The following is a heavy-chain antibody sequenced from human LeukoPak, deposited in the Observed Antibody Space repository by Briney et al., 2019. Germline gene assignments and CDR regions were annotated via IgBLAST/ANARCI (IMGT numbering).Heavy chain of an antibody. V-gene: IGHV4-59*01. CDR2: IYYSGST. Sequence: SETLSLTCTVSGGSISSYCWSWIRQPPGKGLEWIGYIYYSGSTNYNPSLKSRVTISVDTSKNQFSLKLSSVTAADTAVYYCARAMRRRPDAFDIWGQGTMVTVSS. CDR1: GGSISSYC. CDR3: ARAMRRRPDAFDI. J-gene: IGHJ3*02.